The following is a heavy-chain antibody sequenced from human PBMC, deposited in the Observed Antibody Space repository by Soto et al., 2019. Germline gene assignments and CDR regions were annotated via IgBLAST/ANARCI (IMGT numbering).Heavy chain of an antibody. CDR3: ARTMYSSGWYPPYY. D-gene: IGHD6-19*01. CDR1: GGSFSGYY. V-gene: IGHV4-34*01. Sequence: PSETLSLTCAVYGGSFSGYYWSWIRQPPGKGLEWIGEINHSGSTNYNPSLKSRVTISVDTSKNQFSLKLSSVTAADTAVYYCARTMYSSGWYPPYYWGQGTLVTVS. J-gene: IGHJ4*02. CDR2: INHSGST.